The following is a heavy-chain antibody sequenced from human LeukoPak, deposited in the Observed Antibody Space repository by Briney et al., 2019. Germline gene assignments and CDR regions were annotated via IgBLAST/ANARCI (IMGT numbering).Heavy chain of an antibody. Sequence: PGGSLRLSCAVSGFTFSSYGMHWVRQAPGKGLEWVAVISYDGSNKYYADSVKGRFTISRDNSKNTLYLQMNSLRVEDTAVYFCARGCSARFIGPEYWGHGTLVTVSS. CDR1: GFTFSSYG. CDR3: ARGCSARFIGPEY. D-gene: IGHD4/OR15-4a*01. J-gene: IGHJ4*01. CDR2: ISYDGSNK. V-gene: IGHV3-30*03.